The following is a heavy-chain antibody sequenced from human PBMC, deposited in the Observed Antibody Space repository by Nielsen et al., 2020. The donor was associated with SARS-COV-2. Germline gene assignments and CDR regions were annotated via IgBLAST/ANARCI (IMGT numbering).Heavy chain of an antibody. D-gene: IGHD2-2*01. V-gene: IGHV1-2*06. CDR2: INPNSGGT. CDR3: ARGGLGYCSSTSCYHYNWFDP. J-gene: IGHJ5*02. Sequence: ASVKVSCKASGYTFTGYYMHWVRQAPGQGLEWMGRINPNSGGTNYAQKFQGRVTMTRDTSISTAYMELSRLRSDDTAVYYCARGGLGYCSSTSCYHYNWFDPWGQGTLVTVSS. CDR1: GYTFTGYY.